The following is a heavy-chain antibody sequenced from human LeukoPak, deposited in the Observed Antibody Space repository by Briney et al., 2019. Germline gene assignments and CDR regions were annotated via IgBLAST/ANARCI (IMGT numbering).Heavy chain of an antibody. Sequence: ASVKVSCKASGYTFSSYGISWVRQAPGQGLEWMGWISVYNGNTNYAQKHQGRVTMTTDTSTSTAYMELRSLRSDDTAVYYCARKLIEMATTSPFDNWGQGTLVTVSP. V-gene: IGHV1-18*01. CDR1: GYTFSSYG. J-gene: IGHJ4*02. D-gene: IGHD5-24*01. CDR2: ISVYNGNT. CDR3: ARKLIEMATTSPFDN.